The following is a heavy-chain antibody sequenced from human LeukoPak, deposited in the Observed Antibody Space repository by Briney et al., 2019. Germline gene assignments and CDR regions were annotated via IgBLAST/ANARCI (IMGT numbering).Heavy chain of an antibody. J-gene: IGHJ4*02. D-gene: IGHD6-13*01. CDR1: GYTFISYD. V-gene: IGHV1-8*01. CDR2: MNPITGNA. Sequence: GASVKVSCKASGYTFISYDINWVRQATGQGLEWMGWMNPITGNAGHAQKFQGRVTITRNTSINTAYMELSSLRSEDTAVYYCAREAGTSSSGGGFDYWGQGTQVTVSS. CDR3: AREAGTSSSGGGFDY.